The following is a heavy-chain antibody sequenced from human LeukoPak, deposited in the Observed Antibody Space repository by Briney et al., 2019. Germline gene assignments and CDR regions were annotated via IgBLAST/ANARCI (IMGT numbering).Heavy chain of an antibody. CDR2: VSGNGGSS. V-gene: IGHV3-23*01. D-gene: IGHD1-26*01. Sequence: QPGGTLRLSCAASGFTFSNYGMSWVRQARGKGLEWVSAVSGNGGSSFYADSVKGRFTISRDNSKNTLFLQVDSLRAEDSAIYYCARRKVGGTGDYWGQGTQVTVSS. J-gene: IGHJ4*02. CDR3: ARRKVGGTGDY. CDR1: GFTFSNYG.